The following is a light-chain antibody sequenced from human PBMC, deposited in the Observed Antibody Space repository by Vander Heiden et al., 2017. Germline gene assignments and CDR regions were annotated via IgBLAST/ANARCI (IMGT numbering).Light chain of an antibody. CDR2: EVS. CDR1: SSDVGSYNL. CDR3: CSYAGSSTLEV. Sequence: QSALTQPASVFGSPGQSITISCTGTSSDVGSYNLVSWYQQYSGKAPKLMIYEVSKRPSGVSNRFSGSKSGSTASLTISGLQAEDEADYYCCSYAGSSTLEVFGGGTKLTVL. V-gene: IGLV2-23*02. J-gene: IGLJ3*02.